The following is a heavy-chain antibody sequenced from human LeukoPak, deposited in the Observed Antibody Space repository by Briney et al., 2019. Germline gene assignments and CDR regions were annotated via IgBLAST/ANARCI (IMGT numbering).Heavy chain of an antibody. Sequence: GGSLRLSCVASGFTFSNYAMIWVRQAPGKGLEWVSPISASGRNTYYADSVKGRFTISRDNSKNTLYLQMDSLRADDTALYYCAKGLALLSWDAFDIWGQGTMVTVSS. J-gene: IGHJ3*02. V-gene: IGHV3-23*01. CDR2: ISASGRNT. D-gene: IGHD3-10*01. CDR1: GFTFSNYA. CDR3: AKGLALLSWDAFDI.